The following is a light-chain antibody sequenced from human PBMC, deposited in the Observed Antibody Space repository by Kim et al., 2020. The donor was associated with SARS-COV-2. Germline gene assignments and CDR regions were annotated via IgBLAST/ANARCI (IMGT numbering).Light chain of an antibody. J-gene: IGKJ5*01. CDR1: QDISNY. CDR3: QQYDYLPLT. V-gene: IGKV1-33*01. Sequence: DIQMTQSPSSLSASVGDRVTITCQASQDISNYLNWYQQKPGKAPKLLIYDASNLETGVPSRFSGSGSGTDFTFTISSLQPEDIATYYCQQYDYLPLTFGQGTRLEIK. CDR2: DAS.